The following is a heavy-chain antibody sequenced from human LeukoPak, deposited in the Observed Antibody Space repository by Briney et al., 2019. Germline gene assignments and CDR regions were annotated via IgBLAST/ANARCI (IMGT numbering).Heavy chain of an antibody. V-gene: IGHV3-21*01. CDR2: ISSSSNYI. CDR3: AREVDTAMVITNDY. J-gene: IGHJ4*02. Sequence: PGGSLRLSCAASGFTFSSHAMNWVRQVPGKGLEWVSSISSSSNYIFYADSVKGRFTISRDNAKNSLYLQMNSLRAEDTAVYYCAREVDTAMVITNDYWGQGTLVTVSS. D-gene: IGHD5-18*01. CDR1: GFTFSSHA.